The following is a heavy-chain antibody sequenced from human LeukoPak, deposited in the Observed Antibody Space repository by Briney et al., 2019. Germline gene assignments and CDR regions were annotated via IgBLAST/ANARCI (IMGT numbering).Heavy chain of an antibody. D-gene: IGHD6-13*01. Sequence: SETQSLTCAVYGGSFSGYYWRWIRQPPGKGREWIGEIIHSGSTNYNPSLKSRVTISVDTSKNQFSLKLSSVTAADTAVYYCARVGVSSSWTPRYYYYGMDVWGQGTTVTVSS. V-gene: IGHV4-34*12. CDR3: ARVGVSSSWTPRYYYYGMDV. CDR1: GGSFSGYY. J-gene: IGHJ6*02. CDR2: IIHSGST.